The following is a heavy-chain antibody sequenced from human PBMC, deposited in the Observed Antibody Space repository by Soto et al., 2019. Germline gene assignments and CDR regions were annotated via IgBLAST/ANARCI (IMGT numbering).Heavy chain of an antibody. V-gene: IGHV4-59*02. CDR1: GDSVNSYY. Sequence: PSETLSLTCTVTGDSVNSYYWSWMRQPPGKGLECMCYVYYSGSTNYNPSLKSRVTISVDTSKNQISLRLKSVTAADTAVYYCARAETSRIHYFDYWGQGSLVNVSS. CDR3: ARAETSRIHYFDY. D-gene: IGHD6-6*01. CDR2: VYYSGST. J-gene: IGHJ4*02.